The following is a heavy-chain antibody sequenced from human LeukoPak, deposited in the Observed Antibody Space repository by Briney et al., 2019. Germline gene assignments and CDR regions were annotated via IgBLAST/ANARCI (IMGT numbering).Heavy chain of an antibody. V-gene: IGHV4-34*01. CDR2: FNYRGST. Sequence: SQTLSLICALYAGLFSGYYWSWIGQRPGKGLGSIGEFNYRGSTNYNPPLKSRVTISVDTSKNQYSLKLSSVTAADTAVYYCARSRGRNIVATMSTYYFDYWGQGTLVTVSS. D-gene: IGHD5-12*01. CDR1: AGLFSGYY. CDR3: ARSRGRNIVATMSTYYFDY. J-gene: IGHJ4*02.